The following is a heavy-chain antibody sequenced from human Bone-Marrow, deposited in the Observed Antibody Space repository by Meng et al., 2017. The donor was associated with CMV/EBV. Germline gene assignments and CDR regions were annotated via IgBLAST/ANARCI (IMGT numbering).Heavy chain of an antibody. CDR1: GLSFSNFA. CDR3: AREAQRNWGINWLDP. V-gene: IGHV3-30*10. D-gene: IGHD7-27*01. CDR2: ILPDGKTE. Sequence: SGLSFSNFAMHWVRQAPGKGLEWVAVILPDGKTEYNSDSVKGRFLISRDNFKDMVHLDMNRLTPEDTALYFCAREAQRNWGINWLDPWGQGTLVTVSS. J-gene: IGHJ5*02.